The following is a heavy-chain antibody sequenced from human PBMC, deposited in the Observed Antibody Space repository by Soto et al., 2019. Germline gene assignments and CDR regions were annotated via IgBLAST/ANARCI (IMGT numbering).Heavy chain of an antibody. CDR3: ARDLSSDSTGSRGYDL. Sequence: QVHLVQSGAEVKKAGSSVKVSCKASGGTVSSYAITWVRQAPGKGLEWMGVFIPIFVSAHYAQKFQGRVTSTADESTSTAYMELSGLRSEDTAIYYCARDLSSDSTGSRGYDLWGQGTLVTVSS. V-gene: IGHV1-69*01. CDR1: GGTVSSYA. D-gene: IGHD2-2*01. CDR2: FIPIFVSA. J-gene: IGHJ4*02.